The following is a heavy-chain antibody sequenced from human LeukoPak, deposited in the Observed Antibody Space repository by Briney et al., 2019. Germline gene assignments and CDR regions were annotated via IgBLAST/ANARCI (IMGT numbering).Heavy chain of an antibody. J-gene: IGHJ3*02. CDR3: AREGYGSGSYYNDSYDAFDI. CDR1: GYTFTGYY. V-gene: IGHV1-2*04. D-gene: IGHD3-10*01. Sequence: VASVKVSCKASGYTFTGYYMHWVRQAPGQGLEWMGWINPNSGGTNYAQKFQGWVTMTRDTSISTAYMELSWLRSDDTAVYYCAREGYGSGSYYNDSYDAFDIWGQGTMVTVSS. CDR2: INPNSGGT.